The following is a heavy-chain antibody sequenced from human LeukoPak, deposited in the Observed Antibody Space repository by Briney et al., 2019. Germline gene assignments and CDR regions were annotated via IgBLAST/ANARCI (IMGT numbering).Heavy chain of an antibody. CDR1: GYTFTGYY. Sequence: ASVKVSCKASGYTFTGYYMHWVRQAPGQGLEWMGWINPNSGGTNYAQKFQGRVTTTRDTSISTAYMELSRLRSDDTAVYYCARDFDYSNYVFWFDPWGQGTLVTVSS. J-gene: IGHJ5*02. V-gene: IGHV1-2*02. CDR3: ARDFDYSNYVFWFDP. CDR2: INPNSGGT. D-gene: IGHD4-11*01.